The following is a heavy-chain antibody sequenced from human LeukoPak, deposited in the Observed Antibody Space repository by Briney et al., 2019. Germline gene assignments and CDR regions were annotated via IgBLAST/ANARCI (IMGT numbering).Heavy chain of an antibody. D-gene: IGHD3-10*01. CDR2: IYYSGST. Sequence: SETLSLTCTVSGGSISSSSYYSGWIRQPPGKGLEWIGSIYYSGSTYYNPSLKSRVTISVDTSKNQFSLKLSSVTAADTAVYYCARQFAFFDYWGQGTLVTVSS. CDR1: GGSISSSSYY. CDR3: ARQFAFFDY. J-gene: IGHJ4*02. V-gene: IGHV4-39*01.